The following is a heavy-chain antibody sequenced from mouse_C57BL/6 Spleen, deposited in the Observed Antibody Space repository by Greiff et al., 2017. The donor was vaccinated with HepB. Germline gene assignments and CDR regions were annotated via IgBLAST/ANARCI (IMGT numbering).Heavy chain of an antibody. Sequence: EVQLQQSGAELVRPGASVKLSCTASGFNIKDYYMHWVKQRPEQGLEWIGRIDPEDGDTEYAPKFQGKATLTADTSSNTAYLQLSSLTSEDTAVYYCTRGDYDGGFDYWGQGTTLTVSS. CDR2: IDPEDGDT. CDR3: TRGDYDGGFDY. J-gene: IGHJ2*01. CDR1: GFNIKDYY. V-gene: IGHV14-1*01. D-gene: IGHD2-4*01.